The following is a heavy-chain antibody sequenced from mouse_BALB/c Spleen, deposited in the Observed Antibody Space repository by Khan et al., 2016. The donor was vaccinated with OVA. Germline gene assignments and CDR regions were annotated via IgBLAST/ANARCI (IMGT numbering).Heavy chain of an antibody. J-gene: IGHJ3*01. CDR2: INPSSGYT. D-gene: IGHD2-14*01. CDR3: ARDGAYYRNGGWFAY. Sequence: VQLVESGAELARPGASVKMSCKASGYTFTSYTIHWINQRPGQGLEWIGYINPSSGYTNYNQKFKDKATLTADKSSTTAYMQLSSLTSDDSAVYYCARDGAYYRNGGWFAYWGQGTLVTVSA. V-gene: IGHV1-4*01. CDR1: GYTFTSYT.